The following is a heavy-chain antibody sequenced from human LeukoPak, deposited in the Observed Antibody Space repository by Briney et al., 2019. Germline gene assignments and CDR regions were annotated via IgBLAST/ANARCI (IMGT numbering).Heavy chain of an antibody. Sequence: SQTLSLTCTVSGGSISSGDYYWSWIRQPPGKGLEWIGYIYYSGSTHYNPSLKSRITISVDTSKNQFSLKLSSVTAADTAVCYCASYYGSGSYPLFNYWGQGTLVTVSS. CDR3: ASYYGSGSYPLFNY. J-gene: IGHJ4*02. D-gene: IGHD3-10*01. CDR2: IYYSGST. CDR1: GGSISSGDYY. V-gene: IGHV4-30-4*01.